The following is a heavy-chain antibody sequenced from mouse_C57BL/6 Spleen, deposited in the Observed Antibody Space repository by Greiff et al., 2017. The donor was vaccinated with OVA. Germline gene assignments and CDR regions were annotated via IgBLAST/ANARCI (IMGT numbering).Heavy chain of an antibody. D-gene: IGHD2-14*01. CDR1: GYSFTSYY. CDR3: ARGDYRNWYFDV. V-gene: IGHV1-66*01. J-gene: IGHJ1*03. CDR2: IYPGSGNT. Sequence: VQLQQSGPELVKPGASVKISCKASGYSFTSYYIHWVKQRPGQGLEWIGWIYPGSGNTKYNEKFKGKATLTADTASSTAYMQLSSLTSEDSAVYYCARGDYRNWYFDVWGTGTTVTVSS.